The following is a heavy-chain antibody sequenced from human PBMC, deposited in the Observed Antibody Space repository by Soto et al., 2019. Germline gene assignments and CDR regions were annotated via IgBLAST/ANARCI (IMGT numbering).Heavy chain of an antibody. D-gene: IGHD6-13*01. V-gene: IGHV4-4*07. J-gene: IGHJ4*02. CDR3: ASLQVPGNFDF. Sequence: SETLSLTCTVSVDSISSYYWSCIRQTAGKGLEWIGRIYPSGSANYNPSFKSRVTMSVDTSKNQFSLKLSSVTAADTATYYCASLQVPGNFDFWGPGSLVTVSS. CDR2: IYPSGSA. CDR1: VDSISSYY.